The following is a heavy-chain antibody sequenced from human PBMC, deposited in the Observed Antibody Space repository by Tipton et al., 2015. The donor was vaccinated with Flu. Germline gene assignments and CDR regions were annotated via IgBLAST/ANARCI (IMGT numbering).Heavy chain of an antibody. CDR3: ARLSYYDVDLKNFYFDH. D-gene: IGHD3-10*02. CDR2: VYYSGTA. V-gene: IGHV4-59*01. J-gene: IGHJ4*02. CDR1: GGAIGRYY. Sequence: TLSLTCNISGGAIGRYYWSWVRQSPGRGLEWIGYVYYSGTANYNPSLQSRVTMSIDTSENQFSLKVTSVTAADTAVYYCARLSYYDVDLKNFYFDHWGQGALVTVSS.